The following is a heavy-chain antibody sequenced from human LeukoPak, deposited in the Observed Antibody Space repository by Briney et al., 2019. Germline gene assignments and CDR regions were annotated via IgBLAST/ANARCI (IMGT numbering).Heavy chain of an antibody. CDR1: GFTFDGYA. D-gene: IGHD3-10*01. Sequence: PGGSLRLSCAASGFTFDGYAMHWVRQAPEKGLEWVSGISWNSATIGYADSVRGRFTISRDNAKNSLYLQMNSLRVEDTAFYYCAKGYYGSGSYYSPVDYWGQGTLVTVSS. V-gene: IGHV3-9*01. J-gene: IGHJ4*02. CDR2: ISWNSATI. CDR3: AKGYYGSGSYYSPVDY.